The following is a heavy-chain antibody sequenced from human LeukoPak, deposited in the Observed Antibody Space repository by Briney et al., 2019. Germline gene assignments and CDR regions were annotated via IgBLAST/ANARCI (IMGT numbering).Heavy chain of an antibody. CDR3: ARFFGGGPRGILRYLNWFDP. CDR2: INTNTGNP. CDR1: GYTFTSYA. D-gene: IGHD3-9*01. J-gene: IGHJ5*02. V-gene: IGHV7-4-1*02. Sequence: ASVKVSCKASGYTFTSYAMNWVRQAPGQGLEWMGWINTNTGNPTYAQGFTGRFVFSLDTSVSTAYLQISSLKAEDTAVYYCARFFGGGPRGILRYLNWFDPWGQGTLVTVSS.